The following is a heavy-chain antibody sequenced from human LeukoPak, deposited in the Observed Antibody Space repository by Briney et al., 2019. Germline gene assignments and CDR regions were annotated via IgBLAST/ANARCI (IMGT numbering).Heavy chain of an antibody. CDR1: GFTFSSYG. J-gene: IGHJ4*02. V-gene: IGHV3-30*18. CDR3: AKGQQWPGPGAVSY. CDR2: ISYDGSNK. D-gene: IGHD6-19*01. Sequence: GWSLRLSCAASGFTFSSYGMHWVRQAPGKGLEWVAVISYDGSNKYYADSVKGRFTISRDNSKNTLYLQMNSLRAEDTAVYYCAKGQQWPGPGAVSYWGQGTLVTVSS.